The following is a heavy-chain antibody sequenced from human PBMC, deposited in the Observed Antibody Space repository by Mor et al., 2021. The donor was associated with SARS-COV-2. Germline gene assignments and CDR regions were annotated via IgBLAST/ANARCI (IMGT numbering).Heavy chain of an antibody. CDR2: ISGSGGST. CDR3: AKMGGGYSYGYAGMDV. D-gene: IGHD5-18*01. V-gene: IGHV3-23*01. J-gene: IGHJ6*02. Sequence: GLEWVSAISGSGGSTYYADSVKGRFTISRDNSKNTLYLQMNSLRAEDTAVYYCAKMGGGYSYGYAGMDVWGQGTTVTVSS.